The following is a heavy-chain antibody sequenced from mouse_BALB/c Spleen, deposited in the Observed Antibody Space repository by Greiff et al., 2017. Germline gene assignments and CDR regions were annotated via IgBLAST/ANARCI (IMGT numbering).Heavy chain of an antibody. CDR2: IWAGGST. V-gene: IGHV2-9*02. CDR3: ARDTTVVATTDWYFDV. D-gene: IGHD1-1*01. J-gene: IGHJ1*01. CDR1: GFSLPSYG. Sequence: VKLVESGPGLVAPSQSLSITCTVSGFSLPSYGVHWVRQPPGKGLEWLGVIWAGGSTNYNSALMSRLSISKDNSKSQVFLKMNSLQTDDTAMYYCARDTTVVATTDWYFDVWGAGTTVTVSS.